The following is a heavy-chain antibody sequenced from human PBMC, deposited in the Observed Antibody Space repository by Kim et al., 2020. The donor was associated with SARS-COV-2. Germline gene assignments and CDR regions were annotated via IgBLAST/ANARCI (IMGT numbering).Heavy chain of an antibody. D-gene: IGHD3-10*01. V-gene: IGHV1-2*02. Sequence: ASVKVSCKASGYTFTGYYMHWVRQAPGQGLEWMGWINPNSGGTNYAQKFQGRVTMTRDTSISTAYMELSRLRSDDTAVYYCARVSGDFVASFSAYWGQGTLVTVSS. CDR2: INPNSGGT. J-gene: IGHJ4*02. CDR3: ARVSGDFVASFSAY. CDR1: GYTFTGYY.